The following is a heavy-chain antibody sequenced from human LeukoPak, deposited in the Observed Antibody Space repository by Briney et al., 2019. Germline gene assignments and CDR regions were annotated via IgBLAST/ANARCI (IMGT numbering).Heavy chain of an antibody. V-gene: IGHV1-69*05. CDR2: ITPMFATP. CDR1: GGTFSRNT. D-gene: IGHD3-22*01. J-gene: IGHJ4*02. CDR3: ARVSVDSGYFYLDF. Sequence: SVKVSCKASGGTFSRNTVTWVRQAPGQGLEWMGGITPMFATPNYAQKFRGRVTVTTDESTSTAYMELTSLRSEDTAVYYCARVSVDSGYFYLDFWGQGTQVTVSS.